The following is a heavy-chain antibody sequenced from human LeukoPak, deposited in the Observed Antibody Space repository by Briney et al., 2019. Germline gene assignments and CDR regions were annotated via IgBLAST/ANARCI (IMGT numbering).Heavy chain of an antibody. V-gene: IGHV4-34*01. CDR1: GGSFSGYY. Sequence: SETLSLTCAVYGGSFSGYYWSWIRQPPGKGLEWIGEINHSGSTNYNPSLKSRVTMSVDTSKNQFSLKLSSVTAADTAVYYCARGDIAEAGMRSYFDYWGQGTLVTVSS. D-gene: IGHD6-19*01. CDR3: ARGDIAEAGMRSYFDY. J-gene: IGHJ4*02. CDR2: INHSGST.